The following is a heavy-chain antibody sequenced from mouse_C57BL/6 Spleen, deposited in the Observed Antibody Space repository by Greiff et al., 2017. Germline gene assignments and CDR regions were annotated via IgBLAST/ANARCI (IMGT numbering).Heavy chain of an antibody. CDR2: ISGGGGNT. J-gene: IGHJ4*01. CDR3: ARLYYYAMDY. Sequence: EVQRVESGGGLVKPGGSLKLSCAASGFTFSSYTMSWVRQTPEKRLEWVATISGGGGNTYYPDSVKGRFTISRDNAKNTLYLQMSSLRSEDTALYYCARLYYYAMDYWGQGTSVTVSS. CDR1: GFTFSSYT. V-gene: IGHV5-9*01.